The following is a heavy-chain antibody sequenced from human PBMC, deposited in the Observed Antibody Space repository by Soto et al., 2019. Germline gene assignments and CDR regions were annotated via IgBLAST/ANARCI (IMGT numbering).Heavy chain of an antibody. CDR2: IYHSGST. CDR1: GGSISSSNW. D-gene: IGHD4-17*01. Sequence: SETLSLTCAVSGGSISSSNWWSWVRQPPGKGLEWIGEIYHSGSTNYNPSLKSRVTISVDKSKNQFSLKLSSVTAADTAVYYCASMYGGDYANDYWGQGTLVTVSS. J-gene: IGHJ4*02. V-gene: IGHV4-4*02. CDR3: ASMYGGDYANDY.